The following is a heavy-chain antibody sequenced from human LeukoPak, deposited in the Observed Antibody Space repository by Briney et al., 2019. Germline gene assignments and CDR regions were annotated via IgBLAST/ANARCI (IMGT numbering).Heavy chain of an antibody. CDR1: GGSFSDYS. D-gene: IGHD3-16*01. Sequence: SETLSLTCAVYGGSFSDYSWTWIRQAPGEGLEWIGEINHNGGTNHNPSLVSRVIMSVDTSKNQFSLKLSSVTAADTAVYYCARDHALDIWGQGTLVTVSS. CDR3: ARDHALDI. CDR2: INHNGGT. J-gene: IGHJ4*02. V-gene: IGHV4-34*01.